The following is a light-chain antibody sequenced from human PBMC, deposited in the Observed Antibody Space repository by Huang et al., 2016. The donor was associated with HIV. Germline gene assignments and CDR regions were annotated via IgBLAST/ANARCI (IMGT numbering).Light chain of an antibody. Sequence: DIVMTQSPDSLAVSLGERATINCKSSQSVLYSSNNKNCLAWYQKKPGRPPKLLIYWESTRESGVPDRFSGSGSGTDFTLTISSLQAEDVAVYYCQQYYSTRTFGQGTKVEIK. J-gene: IGKJ1*01. CDR2: WES. CDR3: QQYYSTRT. CDR1: QSVLYSSNNKNC. V-gene: IGKV4-1*01.